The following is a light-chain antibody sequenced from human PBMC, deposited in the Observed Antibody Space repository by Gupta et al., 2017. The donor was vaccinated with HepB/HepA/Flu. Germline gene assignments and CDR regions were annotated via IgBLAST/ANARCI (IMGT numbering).Light chain of an antibody. CDR1: QSISSY. Sequence: DIQMTQSPSYLSASVGDRVTITCRASQSISSYLNWYQQKPGKAPKLLIYAASSLQSGVPSRFSGSGSGTDFTLTISSLQPEDFATYYCQQGYSTLETFGPGTKVDIK. CDR2: AAS. J-gene: IGKJ3*01. V-gene: IGKV1-39*01. CDR3: QQGYSTLET.